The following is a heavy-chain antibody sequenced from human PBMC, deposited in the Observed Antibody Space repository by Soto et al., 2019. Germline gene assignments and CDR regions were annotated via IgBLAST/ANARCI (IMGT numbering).Heavy chain of an antibody. J-gene: IGHJ4*02. D-gene: IGHD3-22*01. V-gene: IGHV3-21*01. CDR1: GFTFSSYS. CDR2: ISSSSSYI. Sequence: EVQLVESGGGLVKPGGSLRLSCAASGFTFSSYSMNWVRQAPGKGLEWVSSISSSSSYIYYADSVKGRFTISRDNAKNSLYLQMNSLRAEDTAVYYCASHPRDSSGYWYYFAYWGQGPLVTVSS. CDR3: ASHPRDSSGYWYYFAY.